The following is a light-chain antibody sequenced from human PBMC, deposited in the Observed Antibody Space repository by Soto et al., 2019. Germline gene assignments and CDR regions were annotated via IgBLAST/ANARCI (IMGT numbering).Light chain of an antibody. Sequence: EIVLTQSPGTLSSSPGGRATLSCRASQSVTNNYLAWYQQKRGQAPRLLIWGASIRAADLPDRFSGGGSGTDFTLTISRLEAEDFAIYYCQQYNDWPPLTFGGGTKVAIK. V-gene: IGKV3-20*01. CDR2: GAS. CDR1: QSVTNNY. J-gene: IGKJ4*01. CDR3: QQYNDWPPLT.